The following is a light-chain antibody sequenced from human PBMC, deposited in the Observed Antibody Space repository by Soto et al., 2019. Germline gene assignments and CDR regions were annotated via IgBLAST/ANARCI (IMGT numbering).Light chain of an antibody. Sequence: QLVLTQSPSASASLGASVKLTCTLSSGHSSYAIAWHQQQPEKGPRYLMKLNSDGTHSKGHGIPDRYSGSSSGAERYLTISSLQAEDDADYYCQTCGTGIYVFGGGTQLTV. CDR2: LNSDGTH. J-gene: IGLJ7*01. CDR3: QTCGTGIYV. V-gene: IGLV4-69*01. CDR1: SGHSSYA.